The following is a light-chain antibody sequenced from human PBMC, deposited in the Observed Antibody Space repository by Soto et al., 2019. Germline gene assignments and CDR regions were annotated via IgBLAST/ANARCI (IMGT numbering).Light chain of an antibody. V-gene: IGKV2-28*01. CDR1: QSLLHSNGYNY. CDR3: VQALQTAWT. Sequence: DIVMTQSPLSLPVTPGEPASISCRSSQSLLHSNGYNYLDWYLQKPGQSPQLLIYLGSNRTSGVNDRFSGSGSGTDFTLKISRVEAEDVGVYYCVQALQTAWTFGQGTKV. CDR2: LGS. J-gene: IGKJ1*01.